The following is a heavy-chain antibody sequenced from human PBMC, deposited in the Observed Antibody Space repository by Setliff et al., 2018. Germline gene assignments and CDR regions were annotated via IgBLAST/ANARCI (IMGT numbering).Heavy chain of an antibody. CDR3: ARGYSGSYGRFDP. Sequence: PSETLSLTCTVSGDSISNYYWTWIRQPPGKGLEWIGYIYYSGSTNYNPSLKSRVTISVDTSKKQFTLNLSSVTAADTAVYFCARGYSGSYGRFDPWGQGTLVTVSS. CDR1: GDSISNYY. D-gene: IGHD1-26*01. J-gene: IGHJ5*02. V-gene: IGHV4-59*12. CDR2: IYYSGST.